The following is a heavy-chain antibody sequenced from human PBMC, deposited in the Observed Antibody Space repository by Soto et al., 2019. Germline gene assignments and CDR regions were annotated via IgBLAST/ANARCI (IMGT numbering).Heavy chain of an antibody. D-gene: IGHD6-13*01. Sequence: EVQLLESGGGLEQPGGSLRLSCADSGFTFSSYAMSWVREAPGKELEWVSSISSGGGDSTSYADSVKGRFTISRDNSKNTQYLQMNILRGEDTAAYYCAKILVAAGTGFWGQGTQVTVSS. CDR3: AKILVAAGTGF. CDR1: GFTFSSYA. CDR2: ISSGGGDST. J-gene: IGHJ4*01. V-gene: IGHV3-23*01.